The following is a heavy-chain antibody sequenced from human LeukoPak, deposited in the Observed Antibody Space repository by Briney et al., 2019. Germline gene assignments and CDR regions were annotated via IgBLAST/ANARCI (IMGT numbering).Heavy chain of an antibody. CDR3: ASGSSQPSNSCRNYYYCYGMDV. J-gene: IGHJ6*02. Sequence: GASVKVSCKASGYTFSSYGIDWVRQAPGQGLEWTGWISAYNGNTNYAQHLQGRVTMTTDTSTSTAYMELRSLRSDDTAVYYCASGSSQPSNSCRNYYYCYGMDVWGQGTTVTVSS. D-gene: IGHD2-2*01. CDR1: GYTFSSYG. V-gene: IGHV1-18*01. CDR2: ISAYNGNT.